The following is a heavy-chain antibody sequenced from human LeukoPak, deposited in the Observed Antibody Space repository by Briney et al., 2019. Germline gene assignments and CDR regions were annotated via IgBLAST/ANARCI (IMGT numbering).Heavy chain of an antibody. Sequence: VASVKISCKASVYTFTGYYMHWVRQSPGRGLEWMRRINPNTGGTNYAQKFQGRVIMTWDTSISTAYMELSRLRSDDTAFYYCARGDYYDSSGYFNWGQGTLVTDSS. CDR2: INPNTGGT. D-gene: IGHD3-22*01. J-gene: IGHJ4*02. V-gene: IGHV1-2*06. CDR1: VYTFTGYY. CDR3: ARGDYYDSSGYFN.